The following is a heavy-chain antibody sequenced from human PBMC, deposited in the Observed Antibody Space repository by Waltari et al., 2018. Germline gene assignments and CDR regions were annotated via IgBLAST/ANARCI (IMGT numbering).Heavy chain of an antibody. CDR1: GGSISSYY. J-gene: IGHJ4*02. CDR3: AGESRDYYGSGPFDY. D-gene: IGHD3-10*01. Sequence: QVQLQESGPGLVKPSETLSLTCTVSGGSISSYYWSWIRQPPGKGLEWIGYIYYSGSTNYNPSLKSRVTISVDTSKSQFSLKLSSVTAADTAVYYCAGESRDYYGSGPFDYWGQGTLVTVSS. V-gene: IGHV4-59*01. CDR2: IYYSGST.